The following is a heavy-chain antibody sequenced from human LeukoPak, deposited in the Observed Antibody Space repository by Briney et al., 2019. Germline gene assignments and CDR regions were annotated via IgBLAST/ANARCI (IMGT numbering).Heavy chain of an antibody. V-gene: IGHV3-30*18. D-gene: IGHD3-22*01. Sequence: GGSLRLSCAASGFTFSSYGMHWVRQAPGKGLEWVAVISYDGSNKYYADSVKGRFTISRDNSKNTLYLQMNSLRAEDTAVYYCAKDSGYCLDYWGQGTLVTVSS. CDR3: AKDSGYCLDY. J-gene: IGHJ4*02. CDR1: GFTFSSYG. CDR2: ISYDGSNK.